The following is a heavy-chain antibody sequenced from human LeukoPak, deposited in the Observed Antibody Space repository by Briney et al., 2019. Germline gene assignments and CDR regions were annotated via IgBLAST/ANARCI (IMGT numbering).Heavy chain of an antibody. CDR1: GFTFSSYE. J-gene: IGHJ4*02. Sequence: PGGSLRLSCAASGFTFSSYEMNWVRQAPGKGLEWVSVIYSGGSTYYADSVKGRFTISRDNSKNTLYLQMNSLRAEDTAVYYCARDRTYYYDSSGNPGEFDYWGQGTLVTVSS. D-gene: IGHD3-22*01. CDR3: ARDRTYYYDSSGNPGEFDY. CDR2: IYSGGST. V-gene: IGHV3-66*01.